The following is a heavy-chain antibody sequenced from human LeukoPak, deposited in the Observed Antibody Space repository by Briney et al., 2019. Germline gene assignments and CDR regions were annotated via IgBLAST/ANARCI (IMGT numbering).Heavy chain of an antibody. CDR1: GFTFSNYA. Sequence: GRSLRLSCAASGFTFSNYAMHWVRQAPGKGPEWVAVISDDGSNKYYGDSVKGRFTISRDNSKNTVYLQMNSLRAEDTAVYYCAKDRYSSGWYSDFDYWGQGTLVTVSS. D-gene: IGHD6-19*01. V-gene: IGHV3-30*18. J-gene: IGHJ4*02. CDR3: AKDRYSSGWYSDFDY. CDR2: ISDDGSNK.